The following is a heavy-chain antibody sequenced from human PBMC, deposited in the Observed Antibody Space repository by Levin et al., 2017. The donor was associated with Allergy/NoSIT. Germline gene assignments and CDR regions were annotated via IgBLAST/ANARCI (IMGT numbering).Heavy chain of an antibody. V-gene: IGHV3-9*01. CDR2: ISWSSHSL. D-gene: IGHD5-18*01. J-gene: IGHJ6*02. CDR3: TKDNVRGYSLGSEFEVYGLDV. CDR1: GFIFEDYA. Sequence: SLKISCEASGFIFEDYAMHWVRQVPGKGLEWVAGISWSSHSLGYADSVKGRFTISRDNAKNSLYLQMYSLRFEDTALYYCTKDNVRGYSLGSEFEVYGLDVWGHGTAVTV.